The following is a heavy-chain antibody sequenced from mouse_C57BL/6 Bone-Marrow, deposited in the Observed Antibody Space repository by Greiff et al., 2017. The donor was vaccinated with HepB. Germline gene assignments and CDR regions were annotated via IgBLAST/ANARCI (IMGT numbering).Heavy chain of an antibody. D-gene: IGHD1-1*01. Sequence: EVQLQQSGAELVRPGASVKLSCTASGFNIKDDYMHWVKQRPEQGLEWIGWIDPENGDTEYASKFQGKATITADTSSNTAYLQRSSLTSEDTAVYYCTTWGDGYAMDYWGQGTSVTVSS. CDR3: TTWGDGYAMDY. V-gene: IGHV14-4*01. J-gene: IGHJ4*01. CDR2: IDPENGDT. CDR1: GFNIKDDY.